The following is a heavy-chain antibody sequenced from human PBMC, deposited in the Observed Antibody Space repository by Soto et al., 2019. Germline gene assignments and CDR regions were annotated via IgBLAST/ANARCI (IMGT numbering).Heavy chain of an antibody. CDR3: ARGLDYYDSSGYSVSWFDP. CDR1: GGTFSSYA. Sequence: QVQLVQSGAEVKKPGSPVKVSCKASGGTFSSYAISWVRQAPGQGLEWMGGIIPIFGTANYAQKFQGRVTITADESTSTAYMELSSLRSEDTAVYYCARGLDYYDSSGYSVSWFDPWGQGTLVTVSS. J-gene: IGHJ5*02. CDR2: IIPIFGTA. V-gene: IGHV1-69*01. D-gene: IGHD3-22*01.